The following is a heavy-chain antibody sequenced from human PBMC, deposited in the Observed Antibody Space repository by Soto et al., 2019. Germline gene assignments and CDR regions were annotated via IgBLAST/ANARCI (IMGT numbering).Heavy chain of an antibody. D-gene: IGHD3-9*01. CDR3: ATNRILRYFEGLDN. Sequence: EVQLLESGGGLAQPGGSLRLSCAGSGLTFGTYAMSWVRQAPGKGLEWVSSISGNDGSTYYADSVKGRFAISRDNSNNTLYLQMNSLRAEDTATYYCATNRILRYFEGLDNWGQGTLVTVSS. CDR1: GLTFGTYA. J-gene: IGHJ4*02. CDR2: ISGNDGST. V-gene: IGHV3-23*01.